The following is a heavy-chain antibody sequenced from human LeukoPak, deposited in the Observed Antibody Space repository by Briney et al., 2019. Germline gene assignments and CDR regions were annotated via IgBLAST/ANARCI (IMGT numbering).Heavy chain of an antibody. CDR2: IYTSGST. Sequence: SETLSLTCTVSGGSITSYYWSWIRQAAGKGLEWIGRIYTSGSTNYNPSLKSRVTMSVDTSKNQFSLKLNSVTAADTAVYYCARSGGSGAYYDGSFDYWGQGTLVTVPS. CDR3: ARSGGSGAYYDGSFDY. V-gene: IGHV4-4*07. CDR1: GGSITSYY. D-gene: IGHD1-26*01. J-gene: IGHJ4*02.